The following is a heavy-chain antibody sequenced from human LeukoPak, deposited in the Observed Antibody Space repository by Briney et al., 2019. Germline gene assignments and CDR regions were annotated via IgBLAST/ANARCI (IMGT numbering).Heavy chain of an antibody. Sequence: ASVKVSCKASGGTFSSYAISWVRQAPGQGLEWMGGIIPIFGTANYAQKFQGRVTMTRDTSTSTVYMELSSLRSEDTAVYYCARSSYSSGSPDYWGQGTLVTVSS. CDR1: GGTFSSYA. D-gene: IGHD6-19*01. CDR2: IIPIFGTA. V-gene: IGHV1-69*05. J-gene: IGHJ4*02. CDR3: ARSSYSSGSPDY.